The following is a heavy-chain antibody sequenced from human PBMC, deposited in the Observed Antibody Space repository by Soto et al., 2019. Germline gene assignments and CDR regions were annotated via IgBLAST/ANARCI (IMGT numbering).Heavy chain of an antibody. Sequence: QVQLVQSGAEVKKPGASVKVSCKASGYTFTSYYMHWVRQAPGQGLEWMGIINPSGGSTSYAQKFHGRVTMTTDTSTSPVYMELSSLRSEDTAVYYCARGATIFGVVINYYYYGMDVWGQGTTVTVSS. V-gene: IGHV1-46*01. CDR1: GYTFTSYY. J-gene: IGHJ6*02. CDR3: ARGATIFGVVINYYYYGMDV. CDR2: INPSGGST. D-gene: IGHD3-3*01.